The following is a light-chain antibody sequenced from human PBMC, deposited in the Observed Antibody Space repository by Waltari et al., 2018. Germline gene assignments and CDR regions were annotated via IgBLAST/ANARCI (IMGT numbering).Light chain of an antibody. V-gene: IGLV2-14*01. CDR3: NSYEGSRSWV. CDR1: SSAVGFYNC. Sequence: SALTQPASVSGSPGQSITIPCTGTSSAVGFYNCVSGYQPHPGKAPKLMIYDVSERPSGVSNRFSGSKSGNTASLTLSGLQAEDEADYYCNSYEGSRSWVFGGGTKLTVL. J-gene: IGLJ3*02. CDR2: DVS.